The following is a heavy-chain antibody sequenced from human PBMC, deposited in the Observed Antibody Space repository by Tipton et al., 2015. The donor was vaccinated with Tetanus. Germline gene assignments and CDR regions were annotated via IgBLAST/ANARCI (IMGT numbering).Heavy chain of an antibody. CDR3: TTGYDFWSGIPPY. CDR2: VRTRTNSYAT. Sequence: SLRLSCAASEFTFSGSAIHWVRQASGKGLEWVGRVRTRTNSYATEYAESVKGRFTIARDDSKNTAYLQMNSLQTEDAAAHYCTTGYDFWSGIPPYWGQGTLVTVSS. CDR1: EFTFSGSA. D-gene: IGHD3-3*01. V-gene: IGHV3-73*01. J-gene: IGHJ4*02.